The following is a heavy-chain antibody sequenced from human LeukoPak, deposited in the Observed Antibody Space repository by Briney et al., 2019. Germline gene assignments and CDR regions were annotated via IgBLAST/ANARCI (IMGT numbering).Heavy chain of an antibody. Sequence: ASVKVSCKASGYTFTSFGISWVRQAPGQGLEWMGWISAYNGKTNYAQKLQGRVAMTTDTSTSTAYMELRSLRSDDTAVYYCARDPPTYDSSGYFSHYYGMDVWGQGTTVTVSS. J-gene: IGHJ6*02. CDR1: GYTFTSFG. V-gene: IGHV1-18*01. D-gene: IGHD3-22*01. CDR2: ISAYNGKT. CDR3: ARDPPTYDSSGYFSHYYGMDV.